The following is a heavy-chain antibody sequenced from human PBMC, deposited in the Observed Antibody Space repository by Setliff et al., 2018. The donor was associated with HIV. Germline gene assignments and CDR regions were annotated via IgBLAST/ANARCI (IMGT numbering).Heavy chain of an antibody. CDR1: GYSISSGYY. CDR3: ARLPGYSYGPFDY. V-gene: IGHV4-38-2*01. J-gene: IGHJ4*02. CDR2: IYHSGSS. Sequence: SETLSLTCAVSGYSISSGYYWGWIRQPPGKGLEWIGSIYHSGSSYYNPSLKSRVTISVDTSKNQFSLKLSSVTAADTAVYYCARLPGYSYGPFDYWGQGTLVTV. D-gene: IGHD5-18*01.